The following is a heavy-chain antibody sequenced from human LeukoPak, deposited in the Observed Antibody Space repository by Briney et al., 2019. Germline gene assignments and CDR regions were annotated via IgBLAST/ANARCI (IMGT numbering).Heavy chain of an antibody. V-gene: IGHV1-24*01. Sequence: GASVKVSCKVSGYTLTELSMHWVRQAPGKGLEWMGGFDPEDGETIYAQKFQGRVTMTEDTSTDTAYMELSSLRSEDTAVYYCATDLMGYGDYPPPRDYWGQGTLVTVSS. J-gene: IGHJ4*02. CDR1: GYTLTELS. CDR3: ATDLMGYGDYPPPRDY. D-gene: IGHD4-17*01. CDR2: FDPEDGET.